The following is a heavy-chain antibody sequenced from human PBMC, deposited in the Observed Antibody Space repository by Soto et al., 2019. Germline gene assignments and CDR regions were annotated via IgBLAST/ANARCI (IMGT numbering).Heavy chain of an antibody. J-gene: IGHJ4*02. D-gene: IGHD3-10*01. CDR2: VHHTGNT. CDR3: ARGREDHVDHHFGHLFDS. Sequence: KASETLSLTCTVSGDSIRDSFWSWVRQPPGKGLEWIGLVHHTGNTNYNPSLETRVTMLIDASANHFSLTLTSVTPADAAIYYCARGREDHVDHHFGHLFDSWGQGTLVTV. CDR1: GDSIRDSF. V-gene: IGHV4-59*01.